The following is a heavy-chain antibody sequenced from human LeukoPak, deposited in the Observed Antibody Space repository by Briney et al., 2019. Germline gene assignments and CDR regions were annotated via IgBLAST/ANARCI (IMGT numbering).Heavy chain of an antibody. D-gene: IGHD3-9*01. Sequence: GASVKVSCMASGGTFSSYAISWVRQAPGQGLEWMGRIIPIFGTANYAQKFQGRVTITADKSTSTAYMELSSLRSEDTAVYYCARAFYDILTGYYPNWFDPWGQGTLVTVSS. CDR3: ARAFYDILTGYYPNWFDP. V-gene: IGHV1-69*06. CDR2: IIPIFGTA. CDR1: GGTFSSYA. J-gene: IGHJ5*02.